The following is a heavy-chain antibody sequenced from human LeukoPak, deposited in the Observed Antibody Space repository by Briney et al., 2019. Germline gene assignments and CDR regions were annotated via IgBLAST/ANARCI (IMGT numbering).Heavy chain of an antibody. CDR1: GGSISSYY. J-gene: IGHJ6*03. CDR2: IYTSGST. V-gene: IGHV4-4*07. CDR3: TRATRYYYDSSGYYYAYYYYMDV. Sequence: SETLSLTCTVSGGSISSYYWSWIRQPAGKGLEWIGRIYTSGSTNYNPSLKSRVTISVDKSKNQLSLKLSSVTAADTAVYYCTRATRYYYDSSGYYYAYYYYMDVWGKGTTVTVSS. D-gene: IGHD3-22*01.